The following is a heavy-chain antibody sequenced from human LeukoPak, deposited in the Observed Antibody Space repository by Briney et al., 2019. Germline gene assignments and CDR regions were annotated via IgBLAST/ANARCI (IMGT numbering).Heavy chain of an antibody. CDR2: MYDIGST. J-gene: IGHJ4*02. D-gene: IGHD3-22*01. V-gene: IGHV4-59*01. CDR1: GASISGYY. Sequence: SETLSLTCTVSGASISGYYWSWIRQPPGKGLEWIGYMYDIGSTNYNPSLKSRVTISVDTSKNQFSLKPSSVTAADTAVYYCARGVGYYDSSGYYRYYFDYWGQGTLVTVSS. CDR3: ARGVGYYDSSGYYRYYFDY.